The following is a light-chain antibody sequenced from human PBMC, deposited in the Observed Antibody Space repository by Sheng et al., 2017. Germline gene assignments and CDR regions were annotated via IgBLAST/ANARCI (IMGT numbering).Light chain of an antibody. CDR2: TAS. V-gene: IGKV1-5*03. CDR3: QQYDSYPFT. J-gene: IGKJ3*01. CDR1: QSISSR. Sequence: DIQMTQSPSTLSASVGDRVTITCRASQSISSRLAWFQQKPGKAPKLLIYTASSLESGVPSRFRGRGSGTEFTLTISSLQPDDFATYYCQQYDSYPFTFGPGTKVHIK.